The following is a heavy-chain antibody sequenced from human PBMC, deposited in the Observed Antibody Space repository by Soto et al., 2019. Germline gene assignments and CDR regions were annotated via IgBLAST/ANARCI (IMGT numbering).Heavy chain of an antibody. J-gene: IGHJ4*02. Sequence: QVQLVQSGAEVKKPGSSVKVSCKASGGTFSSYTISWVRQAPGQGLEWMGRIIPILGIANYAQKSQGRVTITADKSTSTAYMELSSLRSEDTAVYYCARWGGYCGGDCYPGSSNSYFDYWGQGTLVTVSS. V-gene: IGHV1-69*02. CDR3: ARWGGYCGGDCYPGSSNSYFDY. CDR1: GGTFSSYT. D-gene: IGHD2-21*02. CDR2: IIPILGIA.